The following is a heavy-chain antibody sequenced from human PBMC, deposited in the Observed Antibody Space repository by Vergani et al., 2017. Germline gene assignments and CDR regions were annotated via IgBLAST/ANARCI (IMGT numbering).Heavy chain of an antibody. Sequence: EVQLLESGGGLVQLGGSLRLSCAASGFTFSSYAMSWVRQAPGKGLQWVSAISGGGGSTYYADSVKGRFTISRDNSKNTLYLQMNSLRAEDTAVYYCARDGKSGGAFDIWGQGTMVTVSS. D-gene: IGHD4-23*01. V-gene: IGHV3-23*01. CDR2: ISGGGGST. CDR3: ARDGKSGGAFDI. J-gene: IGHJ3*02. CDR1: GFTFSSYA.